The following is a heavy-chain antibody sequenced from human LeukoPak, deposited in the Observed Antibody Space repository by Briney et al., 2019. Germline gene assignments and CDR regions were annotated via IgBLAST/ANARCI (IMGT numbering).Heavy chain of an antibody. CDR2: ISHDGSIK. Sequence: PGGSLRLSCAASGFTFSNYGMHWVRQAPGKGLEWVAVISHDGSIKYYEDSVKGRFTISRDNSKNTLYLQMNSLRAEDTAVYYCAKDIRWFSGWYGGLDYWGQGTLVTVSS. CDR3: AKDIRWFSGWYGGLDY. D-gene: IGHD6-19*01. J-gene: IGHJ4*02. CDR1: GFTFSNYG. V-gene: IGHV3-30*18.